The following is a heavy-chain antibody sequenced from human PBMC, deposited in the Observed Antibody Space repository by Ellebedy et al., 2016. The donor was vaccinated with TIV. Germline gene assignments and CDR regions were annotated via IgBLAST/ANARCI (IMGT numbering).Heavy chain of an antibody. V-gene: IGHV3-48*04. CDR3: ARGGGSRLSHSFEI. CDR2: IGSNINTI. Sequence: PGGSLRLSCAASGFTFSTYSMNWVRKAPGKGLEWVSYIGSNINTIYSSDSVKGRFTISRDNAKNSLYLQMNSLRAEDTAVYYCARGGGSRLSHSFEIWGQGTMVTVSS. J-gene: IGHJ3*02. CDR1: GFTFSTYS. D-gene: IGHD3-10*01.